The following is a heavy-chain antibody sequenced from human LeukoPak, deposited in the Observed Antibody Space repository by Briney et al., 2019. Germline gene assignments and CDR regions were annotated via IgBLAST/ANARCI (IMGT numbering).Heavy chain of an antibody. CDR2: ISSSSSYI. Sequence: GGSLRLSCAASGFTFSSYSMNWVRQAPGKGLEWVSSISSSSSYIYYADSVKGRFTISRDNSKNTLYLQMGSLRAEDTAIYYCVKGIVGAPFDFWGQGTLVTVSS. D-gene: IGHD1-26*01. CDR3: VKGIVGAPFDF. CDR1: GFTFSSYS. V-gene: IGHV3-21*01. J-gene: IGHJ4*02.